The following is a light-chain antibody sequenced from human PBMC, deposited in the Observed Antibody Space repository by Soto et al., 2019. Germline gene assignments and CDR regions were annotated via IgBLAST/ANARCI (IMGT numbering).Light chain of an antibody. CDR1: NSNIGTGYD. Sequence: PTVSGAPGQRVTISCTGSNSNIGTGYDVHWYQQLPGTAPKLLIYGNTNRPSGVPDRFSGSKSATSASLAITGLQAADEADYYCQSYDTSLTGFYVFGTGTKVTVL. CDR3: QSYDTSLTGFYV. V-gene: IGLV1-40*01. CDR2: GNT. J-gene: IGLJ1*01.